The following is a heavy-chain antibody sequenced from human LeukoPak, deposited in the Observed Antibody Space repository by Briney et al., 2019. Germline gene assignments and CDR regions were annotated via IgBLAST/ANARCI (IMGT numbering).Heavy chain of an antibody. CDR2: INHSGST. CDR1: GGSFSGYY. CDR3: ARGRRTDTVDIVVVPARRVQSWFDP. D-gene: IGHD2-2*03. Sequence: SETLSPTCAVYGGSFSGYYWSWIRQPPGKGLEWIGEINHSGSTNYNPSLKSRVTISVDTSKNQFSLKLSSVTAADTAVYYCARGRRTDTVDIVVVPARRVQSWFDPWGQGTLVTVSS. V-gene: IGHV4-34*01. J-gene: IGHJ5*02.